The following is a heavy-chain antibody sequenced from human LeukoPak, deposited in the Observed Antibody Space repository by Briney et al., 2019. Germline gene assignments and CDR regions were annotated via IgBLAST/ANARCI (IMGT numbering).Heavy chain of an antibody. CDR1: GFTFSSYA. Sequence: GGSLRLSCAASGFTFSSYAMHWVRQAPGKGLEWVAVISHDGSNKYYADSVKGRFTISGDNSKNTLYLQMNSLRVEDTAVYYCARGGPYSGSVTDFDFWGQGTLVTGSS. CDR2: ISHDGSNK. J-gene: IGHJ4*02. V-gene: IGHV3-30*01. D-gene: IGHD1-26*01. CDR3: ARGGPYSGSVTDFDF.